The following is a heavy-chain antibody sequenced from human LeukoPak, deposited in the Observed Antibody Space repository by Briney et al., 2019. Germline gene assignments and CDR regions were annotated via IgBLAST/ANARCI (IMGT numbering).Heavy chain of an antibody. V-gene: IGHV3-20*04. Sequence: PGGSLRLSCAASGFTFDDYGMSWVRQAPGKGLEWVSGINWNGGSTGYADSVKGRFTISRDNSKNTLYLQMNSLRAEDTAVYYCAKDLSMITFGGVIVSPSFDYWGQGTLVTVSS. D-gene: IGHD3-16*02. CDR3: AKDLSMITFGGVIVSPSFDY. J-gene: IGHJ4*02. CDR2: INWNGGST. CDR1: GFTFDDYG.